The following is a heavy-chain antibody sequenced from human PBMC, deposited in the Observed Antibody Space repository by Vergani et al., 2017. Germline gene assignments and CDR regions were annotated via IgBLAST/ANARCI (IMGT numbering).Heavy chain of an antibody. CDR3: ARVIYYYDSSGYYDY. CDR2: INWNGGST. V-gene: IGHV3-20*01. CDR1: GFTFSSYA. Sequence: EVQLLESGGGLVQPGGSLRLSCAASGFTFSSYAMSWVRQAPGKGLEWVSGINWNGGSTGYADSVKGRFTISRDNAKNSLYLQMNSLRAEDTALYHCARVIYYYDSSGYYDYWGQGTLVTVSS. D-gene: IGHD3-22*01. J-gene: IGHJ4*02.